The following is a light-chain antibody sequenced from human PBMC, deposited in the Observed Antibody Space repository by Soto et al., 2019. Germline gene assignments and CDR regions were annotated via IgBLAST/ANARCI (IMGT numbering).Light chain of an antibody. CDR2: KAS. Sequence: DIQMTQSPSTLSASVGDRVTITCRASESISVWLAWYQQKPRKAPKLLIYKASNLDSGVPSGFSGSGSGTEFTLTISSLQPDDFATYYCQQYSSYRTFGQGTKVEIK. V-gene: IGKV1-5*03. CDR1: ESISVW. J-gene: IGKJ1*01. CDR3: QQYSSYRT.